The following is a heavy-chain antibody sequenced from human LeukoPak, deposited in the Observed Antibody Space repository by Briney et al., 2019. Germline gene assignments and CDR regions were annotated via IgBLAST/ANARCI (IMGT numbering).Heavy chain of an antibody. CDR1: GDPFSNYY. J-gene: IGHJ4*02. CDR3: AREAETYSSGFYYDQ. CDR2: IYGSGGS. D-gene: IGHD5-18*01. V-gene: IGHV4-4*07. Sequence: SETLSLTCNVSGDPFSNYYWSWIRQPAGRGLEWIGRIYGSGGSNYNPSLKSRVSISVDKSKNRFSLNLTSVTAADTAAYYCAREAETYSSGFYYDQWGQGTLVTVSS.